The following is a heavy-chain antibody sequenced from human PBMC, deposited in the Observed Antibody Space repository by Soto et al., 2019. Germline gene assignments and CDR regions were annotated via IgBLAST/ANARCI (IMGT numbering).Heavy chain of an antibody. CDR1: GFTFSTYA. J-gene: IGHJ1*01. Sequence: EVQLLESGGGLVQPGGSLSLSCAASGFTFSTYAMNWVRQAPGKGLEWVSSIDGSGGGTSYADSVKGLFTISRDKSKKTPYLQTNSLTAEDAAIYYCAKVDRQTKLGCTTNWGQGTMVTVS. CDR2: IDGSGGGT. CDR3: AKVDRQTKLGCTTN. V-gene: IGHV3-23*01. D-gene: IGHD1-26*01.